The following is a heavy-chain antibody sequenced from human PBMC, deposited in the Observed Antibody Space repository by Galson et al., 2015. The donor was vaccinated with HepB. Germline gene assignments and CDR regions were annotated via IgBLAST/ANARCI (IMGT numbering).Heavy chain of an antibody. CDR3: ATVSPAAAGDFDY. J-gene: IGHJ4*02. CDR2: FDPEDGET. D-gene: IGHD6-13*01. CDR1: GYTLTELS. V-gene: IGHV1-24*01. Sequence: SVKVSCKVSGYTLTELSMHWVRQAPGKGLEWMGGFDPEDGETIYAQKFQGRVTMTEDTSTDTAYMELSSLRSEDTAVYYCATVSPAAAGDFDYWGQGTLVTVSS.